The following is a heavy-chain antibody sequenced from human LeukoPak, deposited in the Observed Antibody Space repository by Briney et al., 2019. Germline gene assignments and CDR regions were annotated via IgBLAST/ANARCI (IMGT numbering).Heavy chain of an antibody. J-gene: IGHJ4*02. CDR1: GYSSTDYD. CDR3: ARGVSIRRYAWAF. V-gene: IGHV1-8*01. Sequence: GASVKVSCKASGYSSTDYDIIWVRQAAGPGLEWVGWVNPKSGSTAYAPKFQGRVTMTSSTSISTVYMELSSLRPEGSAVYYCARGVSIRRYAWAFWGQGSLVTVSS. D-gene: IGHD3-16*01. CDR2: VNPKSGST.